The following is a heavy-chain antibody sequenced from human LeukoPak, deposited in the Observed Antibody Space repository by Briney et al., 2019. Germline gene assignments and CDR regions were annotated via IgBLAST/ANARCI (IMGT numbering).Heavy chain of an antibody. CDR3: AREGAHTGAFDI. Sequence: GASVKVSCKASGYTFTGYYMHWVRQAPGQGLEWMGWINPNSGGTNYAQKFQGRVTMTRDTSISTTYMGLSRLRSDDTAVYYCAREGAHTGAFDIWGQGTMVTVSS. CDR2: INPNSGGT. V-gene: IGHV1-2*02. D-gene: IGHD1-14*01. J-gene: IGHJ3*02. CDR1: GYTFTGYY.